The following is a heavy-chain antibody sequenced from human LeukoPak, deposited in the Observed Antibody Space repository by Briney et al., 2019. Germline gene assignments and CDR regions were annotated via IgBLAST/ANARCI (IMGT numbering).Heavy chain of an antibody. CDR3: ARGCTVRGTSWFDP. CDR1: GGSISSGNYY. V-gene: IGHV4-61*02. CDR2: IYTSGST. D-gene: IGHD4-17*01. J-gene: IGHJ5*02. Sequence: SETLSLTCTVSGGSISSGNYYCCLIRHPAGEGLGRIGRIYTSGSTNYKPSLNSRVTISVGTSKNQFSLKLSSVTAADTAGYYCARGCTVRGTSWFDPWGQGTLVTVSS.